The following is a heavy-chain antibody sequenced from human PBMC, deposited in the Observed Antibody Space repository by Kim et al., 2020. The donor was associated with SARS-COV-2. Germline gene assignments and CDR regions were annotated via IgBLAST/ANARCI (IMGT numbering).Heavy chain of an antibody. D-gene: IGHD3-3*01. CDR1: GFTFSSYS. Sequence: GGSLRLSCAASGFTFSSYSMNWVRQAPGKGLEWVSSISSSSSYIYYADSVKGRFTISRDNAKNSLYLQMNSLRAEDTAVYYCARDRFFGVDMGYWGQGTLVTVSS. CDR2: ISSSSSYI. CDR3: ARDRFFGVDMGY. J-gene: IGHJ4*02. V-gene: IGHV3-21*01.